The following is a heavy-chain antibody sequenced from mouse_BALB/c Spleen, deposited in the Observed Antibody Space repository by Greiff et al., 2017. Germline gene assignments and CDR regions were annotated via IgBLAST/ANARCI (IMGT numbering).Heavy chain of an antibody. CDR3: ARGGYGSSYYYAMDY. CDR1: GYTFTSYW. D-gene: IGHD1-1*01. Sequence: QVQLQQSGAELARPGASVKLSCKASGYTFTSYWMQWVKQRPGQGLEWIGAIYPGDGDTRYTQKFKGKATLTADKSSSTAYMQLSSLASEDSAVYYCARGGYGSSYYYAMDYWGQGTSVTVSS. CDR2: IYPGDGDT. V-gene: IGHV1-87*01. J-gene: IGHJ4*01.